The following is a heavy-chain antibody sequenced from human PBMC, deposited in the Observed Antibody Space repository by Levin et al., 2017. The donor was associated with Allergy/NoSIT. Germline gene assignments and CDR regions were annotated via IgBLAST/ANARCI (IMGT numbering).Heavy chain of an antibody. D-gene: IGHD3-22*01. Sequence: GESLKISCAASGFTFSRHSMDWVRQAPGKGLEWVSYISSSGSTIYYADSVKGRFTISRDNAKNSLYLQMNSLRAEDTAVYYCARDDTSGYYYELDYWGQGTLVTVSS. CDR2: ISSSGSTI. CDR1: GFTFSRHS. V-gene: IGHV3-48*01. CDR3: ARDDTSGYYYELDY. J-gene: IGHJ4*02.